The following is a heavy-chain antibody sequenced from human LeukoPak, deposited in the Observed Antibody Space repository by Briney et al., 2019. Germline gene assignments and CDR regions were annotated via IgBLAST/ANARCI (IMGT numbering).Heavy chain of an antibody. V-gene: IGHV4-59*08. J-gene: IGHJ5*02. Sequence: SETLSLTCIVSGGSIGTYYWSWIRQPPGKGLEWIGYIYYSGSTNYNPSLKSRVTISLDTSKNQFSLRLSSVTAADTAVYYCARLSVVIPDSLFDPWGQGTLVTVSS. CDR1: GGSIGTYY. D-gene: IGHD2-2*01. CDR2: IYYSGST. CDR3: ARLSVVIPDSLFDP.